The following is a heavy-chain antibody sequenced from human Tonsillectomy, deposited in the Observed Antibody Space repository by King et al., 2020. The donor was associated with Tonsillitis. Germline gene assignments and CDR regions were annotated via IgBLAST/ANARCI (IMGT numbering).Heavy chain of an antibody. CDR3: ARDWEEVTYYFDY. CDR1: GFTFSRYA. V-gene: IGHV3-30-3*01. J-gene: IGHJ4*02. D-gene: IGHD1-26*01. Sequence: VQLVESGGGVVQPGRSLRLSCVASGFTFSRYAMHWVRQAPGKGLEGVAVISSDGSNKFYADSVKGRFTISRDNSKNTLDLQMNSLRAEDTAVYYCARDWEEVTYYFDYWGQGTLVTVSS. CDR2: ISSDGSNK.